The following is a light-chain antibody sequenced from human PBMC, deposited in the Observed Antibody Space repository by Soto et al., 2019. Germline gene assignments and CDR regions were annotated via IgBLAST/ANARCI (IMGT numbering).Light chain of an antibody. CDR3: QQYDIWPIT. CDR2: GAS. J-gene: IGKJ5*01. V-gene: IGKV3-15*01. Sequence: EVVMTQSPATVSVSPGEGVTLSCRASQSVSSDLAWYQQKPGQAPRLLIYGASTRATGTPARFSGSGSGTEFTLTISSLLSEDIAVYYCQQYDIWPITFGQGTRLEIK. CDR1: QSVSSD.